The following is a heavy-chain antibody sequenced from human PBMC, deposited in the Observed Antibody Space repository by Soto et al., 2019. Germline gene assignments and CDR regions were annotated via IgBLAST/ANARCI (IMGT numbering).Heavy chain of an antibody. J-gene: IGHJ4*02. CDR2: ITYDGTKT. CDR1: GFTFSIYA. D-gene: IGHD6-19*01. CDR3: AKDRGPRRQWLIGDIDD. Sequence: QVQLVESGGGVVQPGRSLRVSCAASGFTFSIYAMHWVRQAPGTGLEWVAVITYDGTKTYYADSVKGRFTISRDNSKNPVNLHMNSLRDKDTAVYYCAKDRGPRRQWLIGDIDDWGQGTLVTVSP. V-gene: IGHV3-30*18.